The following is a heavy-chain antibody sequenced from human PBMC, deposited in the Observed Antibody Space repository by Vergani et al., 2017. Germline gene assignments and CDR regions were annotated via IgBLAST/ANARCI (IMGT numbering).Heavy chain of an antibody. J-gene: IGHJ6*02. Sequence: QVQLVQSGAEVKKPGSSVKVSCKASGGTFSSYAISWVRQAPGQGLEWMGGIIPIFGTENYAQKFQGRVTITADESKSTAYMELSSLRSEDTAVYYCARRFGESTPFYYYYYGMDVWGQGTTVTVSS. CDR2: IIPIFGTE. CDR1: GGTFSSYA. V-gene: IGHV1-69*01. D-gene: IGHD3-10*01. CDR3: ARRFGESTPFYYYYYGMDV.